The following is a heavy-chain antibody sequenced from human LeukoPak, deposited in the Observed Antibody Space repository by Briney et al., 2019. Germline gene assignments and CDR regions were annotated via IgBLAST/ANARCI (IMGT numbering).Heavy chain of an antibody. CDR1: GGSISSYF. CDR2: IYTSGST. V-gene: IGHV4-4*07. J-gene: IGHJ6*03. CDR3: ASTDYRNYSVYYYYMDV. Sequence: SETLSLTCTVSGGSISSYFWSWIRQPAGKGLEWIGRIYTSGSTNYNPSLKSRVTMSVDTSKNQFSLKLSSVTAADTAVYYWASTDYRNYSVYYYYMDVWGEGTTVTVSS. D-gene: IGHD4-11*01.